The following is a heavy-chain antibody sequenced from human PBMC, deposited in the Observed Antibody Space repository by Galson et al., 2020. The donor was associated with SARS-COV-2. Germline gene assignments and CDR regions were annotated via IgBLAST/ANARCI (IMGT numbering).Heavy chain of an antibody. CDR1: GFTFSSYA. CDR2: ISYDGSNK. V-gene: IGHV3-30-3*01. J-gene: IGHJ4*02. CDR3: AYGSGSSFDY. D-gene: IGHD3-10*01. Sequence: GESLKISCAASGFTFSSYAMHWVRQAPGKGLEWVAVISYDGSNKYYADSVKGRFTISRDNSKNTLYLQMNSLRAEDTAVYYCAYGSGSSFDYWGQGTLVTVSS.